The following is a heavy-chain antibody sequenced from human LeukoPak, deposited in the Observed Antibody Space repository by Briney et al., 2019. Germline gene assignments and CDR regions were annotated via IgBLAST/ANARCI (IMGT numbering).Heavy chain of an antibody. D-gene: IGHD1-26*01. CDR3: ARSLGISSIDY. Sequence: SETLSLTCAVYGGSFSGYYWSWIRQPPGKGLEWIGEINHSGSTNYNPSLKSRVTISVDTSKNQFPLKLGSVTAADTAVYYCARSLGISSIDYWGQGTLVTVSS. CDR1: GGSFSGYY. CDR2: INHSGST. J-gene: IGHJ4*02. V-gene: IGHV4-34*01.